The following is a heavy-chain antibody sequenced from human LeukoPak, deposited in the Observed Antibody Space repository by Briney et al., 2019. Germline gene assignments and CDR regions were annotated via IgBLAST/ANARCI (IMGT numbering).Heavy chain of an antibody. CDR3: ARGSRMVRGVIITKNWFDP. Sequence: SETLSLTCAVYGGSFGGYYWSWIRQPPGKGLEWIGEINHSGSTNYNPSLKSRVTISVDTSKNQFSLKLSSVTAADTAVYYCARGSRMVRGVIITKNWFDPWGQGTLVTVSS. V-gene: IGHV4-34*01. CDR2: INHSGST. CDR1: GGSFGGYY. J-gene: IGHJ5*02. D-gene: IGHD3-10*01.